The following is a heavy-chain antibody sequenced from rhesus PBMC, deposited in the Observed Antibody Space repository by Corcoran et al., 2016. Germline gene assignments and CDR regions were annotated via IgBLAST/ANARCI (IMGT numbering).Heavy chain of an antibody. Sequence: QVQLQESGPGLVKPSETLSLTCAVSGASVNSNSWSWIRQPPGKGREGIGRVFGDGGSTSYKPSRTRRVTITRDTSKNQFSLKLDSVTAADSAVYYCGRGRVVNDGGLDSWGQGVLVTVSS. V-gene: IGHV4-147*01. CDR2: VFGDGGST. J-gene: IGHJ4*01. CDR1: GASVNSNS. D-gene: IGHD3-28*01. CDR3: GRGRVVNDGGLDS.